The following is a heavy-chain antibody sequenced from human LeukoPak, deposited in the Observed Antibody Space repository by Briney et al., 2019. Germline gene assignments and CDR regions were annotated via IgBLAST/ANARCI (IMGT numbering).Heavy chain of an antibody. CDR3: STVEHF. CDR2: IDSDGSGT. Sequence: PGGSLRLSCSASGLTLRGYWMQWVRQIPGKGLVWVSRIDSDGSGTSYADSVKGRFTISRDDVKNMLYLQMNSLRVEDTGLYYCSTVEHFWGQGTLVTVSS. D-gene: IGHD1/OR15-1a*01. V-gene: IGHV3-74*01. J-gene: IGHJ4*02. CDR1: GLTLRGYW.